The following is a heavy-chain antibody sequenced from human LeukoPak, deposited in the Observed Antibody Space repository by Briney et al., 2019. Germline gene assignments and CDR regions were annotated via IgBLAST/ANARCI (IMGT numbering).Heavy chain of an antibody. D-gene: IGHD5-18*01. CDR3: ARDNGSGYTYGYEHYYYYLDV. J-gene: IGHJ6*03. CDR1: GGSIGASINSPNW. CDR2: IFHSGST. Sequence: PSETLSLTCAVSGGSIGASINSPNWWSWVRQPPGKGLEWIGEIFHSGSTNYNPSLKSRVTLSIDKSKKQISLRLTSVTAADTALYYCARDNGSGYTYGYEHYYYYLDVWGKGTTVTVSS. V-gene: IGHV4-4*02.